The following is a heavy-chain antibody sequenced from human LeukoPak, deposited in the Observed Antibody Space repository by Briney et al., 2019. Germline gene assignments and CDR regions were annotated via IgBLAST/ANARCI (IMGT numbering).Heavy chain of an antibody. CDR2: ISAYNGNT. CDR1: GYTFTSYG. D-gene: IGHD3-22*01. CDR3: ARELRRDYDSSGLHFDY. J-gene: IGHJ4*02. V-gene: IGHV1-18*01. Sequence: GASVKVSCKASGYTFTSYGISWVRQAPGQGLEWMGWISAYNGNTNYAQKLQGRVTMTTDTSTSTAYMELRSLRSDDTAVYYCARELRRDYDSSGLHFDYWGQGTLVTVSS.